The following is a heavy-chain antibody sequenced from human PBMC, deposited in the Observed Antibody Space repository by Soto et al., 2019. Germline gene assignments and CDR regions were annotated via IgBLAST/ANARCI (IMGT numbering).Heavy chain of an antibody. CDR2: IYSSGTT. CDR3: ARHTQRGAGSYFDY. J-gene: IGHJ4*02. V-gene: IGHV4-61*01. Sequence: XXPLSPPYPVSGGSISSGNYYWSWIRQPPGKGLEWIGYIYSSGTTGYNPSLRSRVTISVDTSKNQFSLRLSSVTAADTAVYYCARHTQRGAGSYFDYWGQGILVTVSS. CDR1: GGSISSGNYY. D-gene: IGHD3-10*01.